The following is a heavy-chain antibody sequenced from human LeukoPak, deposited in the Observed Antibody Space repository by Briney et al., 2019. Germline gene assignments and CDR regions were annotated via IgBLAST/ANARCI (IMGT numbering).Heavy chain of an antibody. V-gene: IGHV4-30-4*01. D-gene: IGHD3-10*01. J-gene: IGHJ4*02. Sequence: PSQTLSLTCTVSGGSISSGDYYWSWIRQPPGKGLEWIGYIYYSGSTYYNPSLKSRVTISVDTSKNQFSLKLSSVTAADTAVYYRARSGGSGAWFGEGEFDYWGQGTLVTVSS. CDR2: IYYSGST. CDR3: ARSGGSGAWFGEGEFDY. CDR1: GGSISSGDYY.